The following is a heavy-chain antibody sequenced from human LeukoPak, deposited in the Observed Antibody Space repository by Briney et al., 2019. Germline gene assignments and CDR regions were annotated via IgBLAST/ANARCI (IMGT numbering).Heavy chain of an antibody. CDR1: GFTFSSYA. J-gene: IGHJ4*02. CDR2: ISYDGSNK. Sequence: GGSLRLSCAASGFTFSSYAMHWVRQAPGKGLEWVAVISYDGSNKYYADSVKGRFTISRDNSKNTLYLQMNSLRAEDTAVYYCARVRDYDSSASQALDYWGQGTLVTVSS. V-gene: IGHV3-30-3*01. CDR3: ARVRDYDSSASQALDY. D-gene: IGHD3-22*01.